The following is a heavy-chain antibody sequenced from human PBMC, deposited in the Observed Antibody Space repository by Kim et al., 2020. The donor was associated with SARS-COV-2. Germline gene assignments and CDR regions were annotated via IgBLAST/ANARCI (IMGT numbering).Heavy chain of an antibody. Sequence: GGSLRLSCAASGFTFSSYSMNWVRQAPGKGLEWVSSISSSSSYIYYADSVKGRFTISRDNAKNSLYLQMNSLRAEDTAVYYCAREKKETYDFWSGPEHTSYYFDYWGQGTLVTVSS. D-gene: IGHD3-3*01. CDR1: GFTFSSYS. J-gene: IGHJ4*02. CDR3: AREKKETYDFWSGPEHTSYYFDY. V-gene: IGHV3-21*01. CDR2: ISSSSSYI.